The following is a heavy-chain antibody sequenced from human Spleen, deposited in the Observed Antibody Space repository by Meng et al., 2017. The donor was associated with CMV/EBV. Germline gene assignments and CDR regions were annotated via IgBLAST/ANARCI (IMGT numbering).Heavy chain of an antibody. CDR3: ARSYCCSSTSCYNWFDP. J-gene: IGHJ5*02. D-gene: IGHD2-2*01. CDR1: SVSRGSTY. V-gene: IGHV4-61*01. Sequence: SVSRGSTYWNWIRQPPGKGLEWIEYIYYSGSTNYSPSLKSRVTISIGTSKNQFSLKLSSVTAADTAVYYCARSYCCSSTSCYNWFDPWGQGTLVTVSS. CDR2: IYYSGST.